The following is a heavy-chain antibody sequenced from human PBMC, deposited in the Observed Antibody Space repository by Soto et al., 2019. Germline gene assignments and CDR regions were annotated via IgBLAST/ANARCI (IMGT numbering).Heavy chain of an antibody. Sequence: PSETLSLTCAVYGGSFSDYFWSWIRQPPGKGLEWIGEINHSGITKYNPSLKSRVIISLDTSKNQFSLRLSSVTAADTAVYYCARGQREVTQGGGKFYYSPYGTDVWGQGNXVTVSS. CDR2: INHSGIT. CDR3: ARGQREVTQGGGKFYYSPYGTDV. J-gene: IGHJ6*02. D-gene: IGHD3-22*01. CDR1: GGSFSDYF. V-gene: IGHV4-34*01.